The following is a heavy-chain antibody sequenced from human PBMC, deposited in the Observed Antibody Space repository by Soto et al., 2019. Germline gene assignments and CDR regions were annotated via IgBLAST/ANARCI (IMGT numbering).Heavy chain of an antibody. CDR1: GGSISSYY. V-gene: IGHV4-59*08. CDR2: IYYSGST. Sequence: PSETLSLTCTVSGGSISSYYWSWIRQPPGKGLEWIGYIYYSGSTNYNPSLKSRVTISVDTSKNQFSLKLSSVTAADTAVYYCARRLCGGSCYSDYWGQGTLVTVSS. D-gene: IGHD2-15*01. J-gene: IGHJ4*02. CDR3: ARRLCGGSCYSDY.